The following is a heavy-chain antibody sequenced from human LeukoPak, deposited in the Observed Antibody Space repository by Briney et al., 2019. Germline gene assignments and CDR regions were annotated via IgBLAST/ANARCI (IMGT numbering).Heavy chain of an antibody. CDR3: AKPSLYYYDTSGYYRYWYFDL. CDR2: INGDGSEK. V-gene: IGHV3-7*01. D-gene: IGHD3-22*01. CDR1: GFTFSHYW. Sequence: GGSLRLSCVAFGFTFSHYWMSWVRQAPGKGLEWVANINGDGSEKYHVDSVKGRFTISRDNSKNTLYLQMNSLRAEDTAVYYCAKPSLYYYDTSGYYRYWYFDLWGRGTLVTVSS. J-gene: IGHJ2*01.